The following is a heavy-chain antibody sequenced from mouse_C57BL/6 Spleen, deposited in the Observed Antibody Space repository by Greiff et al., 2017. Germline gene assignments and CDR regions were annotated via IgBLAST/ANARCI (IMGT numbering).Heavy chain of an antibody. V-gene: IGHV1-26*01. Sequence: EVQLQQSGPELVKPGASVKISCKASGYTFTDYYMNWVKQSHGKSLEWIGDINPNNGGTSYNQKFKGKATLTVDKSSSTAYMELRSLTSGDSAVYYCARTAAQAPWFAYWGQGTLGTVSA. CDR3: ARTAAQAPWFAY. D-gene: IGHD3-2*02. J-gene: IGHJ3*01. CDR1: GYTFTDYY. CDR2: INPNNGGT.